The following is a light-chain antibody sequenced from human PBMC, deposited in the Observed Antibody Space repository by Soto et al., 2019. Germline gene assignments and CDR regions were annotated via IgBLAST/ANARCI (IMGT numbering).Light chain of an antibody. V-gene: IGLV4-69*01. CDR3: QTWGTDIVV. CDR2: LNSDGSH. Sequence: QPVLTQSPSASASLGASVKLTCTLSSGHSSYAIAWHQQQPEKGPRYLMKLNSDGSHSKGEGIPDRFSGSSSGAERYLTISSLQSEDEAEYYCQTWGTDIVVFGGGTKRTVL. J-gene: IGLJ2*01. CDR1: SGHSSYA.